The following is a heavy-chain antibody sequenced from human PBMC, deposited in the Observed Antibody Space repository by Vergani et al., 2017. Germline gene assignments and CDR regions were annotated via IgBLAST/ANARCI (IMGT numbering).Heavy chain of an antibody. CDR3: ARVVGSTEAFDI. D-gene: IGHD2-15*01. CDR2: IYYSGST. Sequence: QVQLQESGPGLVKPSETLSLTCTVSGGSVSSGSYYWSWIRQPAGKGLEWIGYIYYSGSTNYNPSLKSRVTISVDTSKSQVSLKLSSVSAADTAVYYCARVVGSTEAFDIWGQGTMVTVSS. CDR1: GGSVSSGSYY. V-gene: IGHV4-61*10. J-gene: IGHJ3*02.